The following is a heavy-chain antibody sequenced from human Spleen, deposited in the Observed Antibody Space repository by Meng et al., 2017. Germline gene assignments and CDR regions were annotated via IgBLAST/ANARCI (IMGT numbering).Heavy chain of an antibody. CDR2: IYWDDDK. V-gene: IGHV2-5*02. CDR1: GFSLSTSGVG. J-gene: IGHJ4*02. Sequence: QITLKESGPTLLKPTQTLTLTCTFSGFSLSTSGVGVGWIRQPPGKALQWLALIYWDDDKRYSPSLKSRLTITKDTSKNQVVLSMTNMDPVDTATYYCAHRGIAVAAYDYWGQGTLVTVSS. D-gene: IGHD6-19*01. CDR3: AHRGIAVAAYDY.